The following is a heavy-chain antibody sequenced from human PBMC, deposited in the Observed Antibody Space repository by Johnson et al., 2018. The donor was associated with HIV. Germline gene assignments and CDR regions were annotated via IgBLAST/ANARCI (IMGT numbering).Heavy chain of an antibody. CDR2: ISSSGSTI. D-gene: IGHD3-22*01. J-gene: IGHJ3*02. V-gene: IGHV3-11*04. CDR3: VRGGYYYDQAGAFDI. CDR1: GFTFSDYY. Sequence: QVQLVESGGGVVQPGRSLRLSCAASGFTFSDYYMSWIRQAPGKGLEWVSYISSSGSTIYYADSVKGRFTISRDNSKNTLYLQMNSLRAEDTAVYYCVRGGYYYDQAGAFDIWGQGTMVTVSS.